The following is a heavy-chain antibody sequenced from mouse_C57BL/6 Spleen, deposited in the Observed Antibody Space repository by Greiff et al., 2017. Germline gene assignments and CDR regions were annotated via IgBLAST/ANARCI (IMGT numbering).Heavy chain of an antibody. CDR2: IWSDGST. CDR3: ARHRDIRGGAMDY. CDR1: GFSLTSYG. D-gene: IGHD1-1*01. Sequence: VKLMESGPGLVAPSQSLSITCTVSGFSLTSYGVHWVRQPPGKGLEWLVVIWSDGSTTYNSALKSRLSISKDNSKSQVFLKMNSLQTDDTAMYYCARHRDIRGGAMDYWGQGTSVTVSS. J-gene: IGHJ4*01. V-gene: IGHV2-6-1*01.